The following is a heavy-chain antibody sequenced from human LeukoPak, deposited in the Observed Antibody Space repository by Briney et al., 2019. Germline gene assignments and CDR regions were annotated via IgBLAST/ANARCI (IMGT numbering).Heavy chain of an antibody. Sequence: PSETLSLTCTVSGGSISSYYWSWIRQPPGKGLEWIGYIYYSGSTNYNPSLKSRVTISVDTSKNQFSLKLSSVTAADTAVYYCARWGLWGAFDIWGQGTMVTVSS. CDR1: GGSISSYY. J-gene: IGHJ3*02. CDR3: ARWGLWGAFDI. D-gene: IGHD3-16*01. V-gene: IGHV4-59*12. CDR2: IYYSGST.